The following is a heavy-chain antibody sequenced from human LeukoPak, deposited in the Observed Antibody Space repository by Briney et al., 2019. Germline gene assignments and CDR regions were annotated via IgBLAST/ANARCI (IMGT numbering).Heavy chain of an antibody. CDR1: GGSISSYY. J-gene: IGHJ4*02. CDR3: ARGVAKVVTRGYYFDY. CDR2: IYTSGST. Sequence: SETLSLTCTVSGGSISSYYWSWIRQPAGKGLEWIGRIYTSGSTNYNPSLKSRVTMSVDTSKNQFSLKLSSVTAADTAVYYCARGVAKVVTRGYYFDYWGQGTLVTVSS. D-gene: IGHD4-23*01. V-gene: IGHV4-4*07.